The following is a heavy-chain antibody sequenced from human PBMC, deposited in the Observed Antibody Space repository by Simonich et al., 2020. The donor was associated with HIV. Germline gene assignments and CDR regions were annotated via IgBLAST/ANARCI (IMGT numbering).Heavy chain of an antibody. Sequence: QVQLQQGGAGLLKPSETLSLTCAVYGGSFSGYLWTWIRKPPGKGLDWFGEIIHRESTNYNPSLKSLVTVSVDTSKNQFSLKLSSVTAADTAVYYCARLDYNYGLDNWGQGTLVTVSS. CDR1: GGSFSGYL. D-gene: IGHD5-18*01. J-gene: IGHJ4*02. V-gene: IGHV4-34*12. CDR3: ARLDYNYGLDN. CDR2: IIHREST.